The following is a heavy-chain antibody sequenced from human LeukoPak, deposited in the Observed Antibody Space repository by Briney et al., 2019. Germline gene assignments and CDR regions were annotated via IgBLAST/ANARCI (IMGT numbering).Heavy chain of an antibody. D-gene: IGHD3-9*01. J-gene: IGHJ6*03. V-gene: IGHV3-49*04. CDR1: GFTFGDYA. CDR3: TRDLRYFGPNCYMDV. CDR2: IRSKAYGGTT. Sequence: GGSLRLSCTASGFTFGDYAMSWVRQAPGKGLEWVGFIRSKAYGGTTEYAASVKGRFTISRDDSKSIAYLQMNSLKTEDTAVYYYTRDLRYFGPNCYMDVWGKGTTVTISS.